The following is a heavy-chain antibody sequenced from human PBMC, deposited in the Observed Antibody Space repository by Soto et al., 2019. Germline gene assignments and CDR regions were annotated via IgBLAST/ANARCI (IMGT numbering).Heavy chain of an antibody. D-gene: IGHD3-9*01. CDR2: IYHSGST. CDR3: ARNDILTGYLFDY. Sequence: SETLSLTCAVSGGSISSGGYSWSWIRQPPGKGLEWIGYIYHSGSTYYNPSLKSRVTISVDRSKNQFSLKLSSVTAADTAVYYCARNDILTGYLFDYWGQGTLVTVS. J-gene: IGHJ4*02. CDR1: GGSISSGGYS. V-gene: IGHV4-30-2*01.